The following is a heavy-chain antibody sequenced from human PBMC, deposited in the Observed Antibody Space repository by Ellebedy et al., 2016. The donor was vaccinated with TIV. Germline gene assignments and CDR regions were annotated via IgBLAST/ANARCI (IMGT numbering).Heavy chain of an antibody. J-gene: IGHJ6*02. Sequence: SVKVSCKASGGTSNNYAINWVRQAPGQELEWMGGINPTFGPTTYAQQFQGRVMITADDSTSTAYMELNGLTSADTAVYYCAQASLFAEIKLLGMDVWGQGTTVTVSS. CDR2: INPTFGPT. CDR1: GGTSNNYA. D-gene: IGHD2-21*01. V-gene: IGHV1-69*13. CDR3: AQASLFAEIKLLGMDV.